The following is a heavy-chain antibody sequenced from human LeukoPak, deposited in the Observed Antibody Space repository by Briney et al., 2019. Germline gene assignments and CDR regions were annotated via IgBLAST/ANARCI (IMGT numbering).Heavy chain of an antibody. CDR3: ARDHDSSGYWVPGAFDY. V-gene: IGHV4-59*01. D-gene: IGHD3-22*01. J-gene: IGHJ4*02. CDR2: IYYSGST. Sequence: PSETLSLTCTVSGGSISSYYWSWIRQPPGKGLEWIGYIYYSGSTNYNPSLKSRVTISVDTSKNQFSLKLSSVTAADTAVYYCARDHDSSGYWVPGAFDYWGQGTLVTVSS. CDR1: GGSISSYY.